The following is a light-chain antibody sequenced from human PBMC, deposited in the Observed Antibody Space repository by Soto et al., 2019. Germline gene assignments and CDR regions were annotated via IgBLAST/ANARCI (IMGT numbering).Light chain of an antibody. CDR1: QSVSSY. Sequence: EIVLTQSPATLSLSPGERATLSCRASQSVSSYLAWYQQKPDQAPRLLIYDASNRATGIPARFSGSGSGTDFTLTISSLEPEDFAVYYCQQRSNWQITSGQGTRLEIK. CDR3: QQRSNWQIT. J-gene: IGKJ5*01. CDR2: DAS. V-gene: IGKV3-11*01.